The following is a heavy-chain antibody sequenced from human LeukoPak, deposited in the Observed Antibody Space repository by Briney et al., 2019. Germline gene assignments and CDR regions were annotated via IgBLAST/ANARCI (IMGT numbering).Heavy chain of an antibody. CDR2: ISAYNGNT. Sequence: ASVKVSCKASGYTFTSYGISWVRQAPGQGLEWMGWISAYNGNTNYAQKLQGRVTMTTDTSTSTAYMELRSLRSDDTAVYYCARDSTPDSSGWYIYYYYYMDVWGKGTTVTVSS. V-gene: IGHV1-18*01. J-gene: IGHJ6*03. CDR1: GYTFTSYG. D-gene: IGHD6-19*01. CDR3: ARDSTPDSSGWYIYYYYYMDV.